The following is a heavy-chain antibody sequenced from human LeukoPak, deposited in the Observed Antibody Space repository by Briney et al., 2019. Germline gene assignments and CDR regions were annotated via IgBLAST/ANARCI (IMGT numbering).Heavy chain of an antibody. D-gene: IGHD2-21*01. CDR3: ARDGDFIQYYYYYYMDV. J-gene: IGHJ6*03. CDR2: ISSSSSYI. Sequence: GGSLRLSCAASGFTFSSYSMNWVRQAPGKGLEWVSSISSSSSYIYYADSVKGRFTISRDNAKNSLYLQMNSLGAEDTAVYYCARDGDFIQYYYYYYMDVWGKGTTVTVSS. V-gene: IGHV3-21*01. CDR1: GFTFSSYS.